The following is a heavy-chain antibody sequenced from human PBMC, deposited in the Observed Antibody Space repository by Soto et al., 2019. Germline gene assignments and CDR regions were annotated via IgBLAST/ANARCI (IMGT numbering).Heavy chain of an antibody. CDR2: INPNSGCT. CDR1: GYTCTGYY. J-gene: IGHJ5*02. D-gene: IGHD3-3*01. Sequence: ASVKVSCKASGYTCTGYYMHWGRQAPGQGLEWMGWINPNSGCTNYAQKFQGRVTMTRDTSISTAYMELSRLRSDDTAVYYCVREAWSGYGWFDPWGQGTLVTVSS. V-gene: IGHV1-2*02. CDR3: VREAWSGYGWFDP.